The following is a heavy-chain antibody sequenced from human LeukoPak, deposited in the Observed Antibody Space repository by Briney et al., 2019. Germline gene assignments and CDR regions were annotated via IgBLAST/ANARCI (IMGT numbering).Heavy chain of an antibody. CDR2: ISSSSSTI. CDR1: GFTFSSYS. Sequence: PGGSLRLSCAASGFTFSSYSMNWARQAPGKGLEWVSYISSSSSTIYYADSVKGRFTISRDNAKNSLYLQMNSLRAEDTAVYYCARDRRTGFDPWGQGTLVTVSS. V-gene: IGHV3-48*04. J-gene: IGHJ5*02. CDR3: ARDRRTGFDP.